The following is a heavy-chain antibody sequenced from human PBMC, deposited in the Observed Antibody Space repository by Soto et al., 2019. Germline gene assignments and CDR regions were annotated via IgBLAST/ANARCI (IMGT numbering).Heavy chain of an antibody. CDR2: IFWDDDK. D-gene: IGHD3-3*01. J-gene: IGHJ4*02. CDR1: GFSLSTSGVA. CDR3: ARISDFWSGYYFSY. Sequence: SGPTLVNPTQTLTLTCTFSGFSLSTSGVAVGWICQAPRKAPEWLAFIFWDDDKRYSPSLENRLTITKDTSKNQVVLTMTNMDPVDTATYYCARISDFWSGYYFSYWGRGTLVTVSS. V-gene: IGHV2-5*02.